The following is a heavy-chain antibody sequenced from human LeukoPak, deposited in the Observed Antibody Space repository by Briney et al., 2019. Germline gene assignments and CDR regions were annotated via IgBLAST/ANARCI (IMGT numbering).Heavy chain of an antibody. Sequence: PSETLSLTCTISGGSISSGDYYWSWIRQPPGKGLEWIGYIYYSGSTYYNPSLKSRVTISVDTSKNQFSLKLSSVTAADTAVYYCARGLRFLEWLSATDRNWFDPWGQGTLATVSS. V-gene: IGHV4-30-4*01. CDR2: IYYSGST. J-gene: IGHJ5*02. D-gene: IGHD3-3*01. CDR1: GGSISSGDYY. CDR3: ARGLRFLEWLSATDRNWFDP.